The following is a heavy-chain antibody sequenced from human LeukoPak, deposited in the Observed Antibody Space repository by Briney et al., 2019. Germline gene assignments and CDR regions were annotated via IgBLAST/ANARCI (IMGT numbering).Heavy chain of an antibody. CDR2: IYYSGNT. Sequence: SETLSLTCTVSGVSISSSNSYWGWIRQPPGKGLEWIGSIYYSGNTYYNASLKSQVSISIDTSKNQSSLKLTSVTAADTAVYYCARQTGSGLFILPGGQGTLVTVSS. V-gene: IGHV4-39*01. J-gene: IGHJ4*02. D-gene: IGHD3/OR15-3a*01. CDR3: ARQTGSGLFILP. CDR1: GVSISSSNSY.